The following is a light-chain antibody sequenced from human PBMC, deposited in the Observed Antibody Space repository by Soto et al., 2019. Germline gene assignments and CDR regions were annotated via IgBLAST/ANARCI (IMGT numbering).Light chain of an antibody. J-gene: IGLJ1*01. CDR1: SNY. V-gene: IGLV2-11*01. CDR2: DVS. Sequence: QSVLTQPRSVSGSPGQSVTISCTGTSNYVSWYQQHPGKAPKLMIYDVSKRPSGVPDRFRGSKSGNTASLTISGLRAEDEADYYCSSYAGSNNFVFGSGTKVTVL. CDR3: SSYAGSNNFV.